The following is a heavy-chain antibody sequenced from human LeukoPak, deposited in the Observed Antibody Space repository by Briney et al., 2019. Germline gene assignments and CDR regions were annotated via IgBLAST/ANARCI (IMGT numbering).Heavy chain of an antibody. J-gene: IGHJ4*02. V-gene: IGHV3-30*03. Sequence: GGSLRLSCAASRFTFSSYGIHWVRQAPGKGLEWVAIIPYDGSNKYYADSVKGRFTISRDNSKNTLYLQMNSLRADDTAVYYCARGSARGRTVAGTNNYFDSWGQGTLVTVSS. CDR2: IPYDGSNK. D-gene: IGHD6-19*01. CDR1: RFTFSSYG. CDR3: ARGSARGRTVAGTNNYFDS.